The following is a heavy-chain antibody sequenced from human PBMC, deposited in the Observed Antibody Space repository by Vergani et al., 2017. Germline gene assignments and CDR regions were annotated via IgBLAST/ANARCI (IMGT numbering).Heavy chain of an antibody. Sequence: QVHLVESGGGLVQPGRSLRLSCVVLELTSSYYGMHWVRKAPGKGLEWVAVISYDGTQKYYADSVKGRFTISRDNSKSTPYLQMNSLRTEDTAVYYCATKSCGTPGCQIGYFREWGQGTLVTVSS. CDR1: ELTSSYYG. CDR2: ISYDGTQK. J-gene: IGHJ1*01. D-gene: IGHD1-1*01. CDR3: ATKSCGTPGCQIGYFRE. V-gene: IGHV3-30*03.